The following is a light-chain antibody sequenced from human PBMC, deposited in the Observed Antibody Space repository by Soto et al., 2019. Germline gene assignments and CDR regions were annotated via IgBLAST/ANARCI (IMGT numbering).Light chain of an antibody. CDR2: GAS. Sequence: EIVLTQSPGTVSLSPGERATLSCRASQSVANNYLAWYQQKPGQAPRLLIYGASSRATGIPDRFSGSGSGTDFTLTISRLEPEDFAVYYCQQYGSSPQTFGQGTKVDIK. V-gene: IGKV3-20*01. CDR3: QQYGSSPQT. J-gene: IGKJ1*01. CDR1: QSVANNY.